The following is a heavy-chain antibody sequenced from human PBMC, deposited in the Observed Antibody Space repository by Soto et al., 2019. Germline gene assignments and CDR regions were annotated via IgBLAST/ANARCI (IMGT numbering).Heavy chain of an antibody. CDR1: GYTFNRYA. Sequence: QVQLVQSGAEVKKPGASVKVSCEASGYTFNRYAISWVRQAPGEGLEWMGWISAYNGNTNYAQKLQGRVTMTTDTSTSTAYMELRSLRSDDTAVYYCARLYYYDSSGYYYVEDFWGQGTLVTVSS. D-gene: IGHD3-22*01. CDR2: ISAYNGNT. J-gene: IGHJ4*02. V-gene: IGHV1-18*01. CDR3: ARLYYYDSSGYYYVEDF.